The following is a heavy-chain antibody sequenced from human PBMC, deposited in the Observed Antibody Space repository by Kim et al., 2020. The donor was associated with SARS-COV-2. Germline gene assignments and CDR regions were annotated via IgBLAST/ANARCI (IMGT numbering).Heavy chain of an antibody. V-gene: IGHV1-3*04. Sequence: ASVKVSCKASGYTLSDFAIHWVRQAPGQGLEWMAWINTGNGDTKYSQKFQGRVTITRDTVTSTVYMELSSLTSEDTAVYYCARGSMATYDYWGQGTLVPVSS. D-gene: IGHD2-8*01. J-gene: IGHJ4*02. CDR1: GYTLSDFA. CDR3: ARGSMATYDY. CDR2: INTGNGDT.